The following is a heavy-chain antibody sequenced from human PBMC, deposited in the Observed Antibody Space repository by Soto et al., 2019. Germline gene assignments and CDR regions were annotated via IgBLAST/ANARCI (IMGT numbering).Heavy chain of an antibody. V-gene: IGHV4-59*01. D-gene: IGHD5-12*01. Sequence: PSETLSLTCTVSGGSISSYYWSWIRQPPGRGLGWIGYIYYSGSTNYNPALKSRVTISVDTSKNQFSLKLSSVTAADTAVYYCARGGGDDGYNFPNGFDPWGQGTLVTVSS. CDR3: ARGGGDDGYNFPNGFDP. CDR1: GGSISSYY. J-gene: IGHJ5*02. CDR2: IYYSGST.